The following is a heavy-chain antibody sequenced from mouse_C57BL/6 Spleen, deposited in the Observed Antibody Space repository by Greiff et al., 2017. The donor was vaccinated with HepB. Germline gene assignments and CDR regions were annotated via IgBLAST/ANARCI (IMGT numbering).Heavy chain of an antibody. D-gene: IGHD1-1*01. J-gene: IGHJ1*03. Sequence: EVHLVESEGGLVQPGSSMKLSCTASGFTFSDYYMAWVRQVPEKGLEWVANINYDGSSTYYLDSLKSRFIISRDNAKNILYLQMSSLKSEDTATYYCARDPFYYCGRSYWYLDVWGTGTTVTVSS. CDR1: GFTFSDYY. V-gene: IGHV5-16*01. CDR2: INYDGSST. CDR3: ARDPFYYCGRSYWYLDV.